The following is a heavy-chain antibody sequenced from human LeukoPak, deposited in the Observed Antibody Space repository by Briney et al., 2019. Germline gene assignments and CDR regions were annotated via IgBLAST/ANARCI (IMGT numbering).Heavy chain of an antibody. Sequence: GGSLRLSCAASGFTFSSYAMHWVRQAPGKGLEWVAVISYDGSNKYYADSVKGRFTISRDNSKNTLYLQMNSLRAEDTAVYYCAKDSYDFSWGQGTLVTVSS. CDR2: ISYDGSNK. CDR1: GFTFSSYA. V-gene: IGHV3-30-3*01. J-gene: IGHJ5*02. D-gene: IGHD3-3*01. CDR3: AKDSYDFS.